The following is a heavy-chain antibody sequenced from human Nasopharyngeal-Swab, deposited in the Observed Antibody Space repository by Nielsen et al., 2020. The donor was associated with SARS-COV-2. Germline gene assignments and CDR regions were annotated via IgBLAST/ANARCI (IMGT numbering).Heavy chain of an antibody. CDR1: GTYV. Sequence: ASVKVSCKTSGTYVISWVRQAPGQGLEWVGRISPYNSKANYAQNIQGRVTMTTDTSTSTAYMELSSLRSDDTAVYYCARDRSTSSCHLVWGQGTLVTVSS. V-gene: IGHV1-18*01. CDR3: ARDRSTSSCHLV. CDR2: ISPYNSKA. J-gene: IGHJ4*02. D-gene: IGHD2-2*01.